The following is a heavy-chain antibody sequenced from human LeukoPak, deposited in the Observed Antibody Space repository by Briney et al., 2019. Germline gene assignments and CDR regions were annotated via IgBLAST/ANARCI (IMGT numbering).Heavy chain of an antibody. Sequence: GGSLRLSCTASGFTFGDYAMTWVRQAPGKGLEWVGFIASETYGGTAEYAASVKGRFTISRDDSKSIAYLQMSSLKTEDTAVYYCTRDQTPYYWGQGTLVTVSS. CDR3: TRDQTPYY. CDR1: GFTFGDYA. V-gene: IGHV3-49*04. J-gene: IGHJ4*02. CDR2: IASETYGGTA.